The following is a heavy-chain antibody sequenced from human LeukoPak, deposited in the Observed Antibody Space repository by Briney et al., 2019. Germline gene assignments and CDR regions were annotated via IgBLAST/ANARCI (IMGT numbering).Heavy chain of an antibody. CDR1: GYTFTGYY. J-gene: IGHJ3*02. V-gene: IGHV1-2*02. D-gene: IGHD2-2*01. CDR2: INPNSGGT. Sequence: ASVKVSCKASGYTFTGYYMHWVRQAPGQGLEWMGWINPNSGGTNYAQKFQGRVTMTRDTSISTAYMELRSLRSDDTAVYYCARAPGANDAFDIWGQGTMVTVSS. CDR3: ARAPGANDAFDI.